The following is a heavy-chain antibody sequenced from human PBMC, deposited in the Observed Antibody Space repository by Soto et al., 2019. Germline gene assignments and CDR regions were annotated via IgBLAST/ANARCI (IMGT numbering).Heavy chain of an antibody. CDR1: GYTFTSYA. Sequence: QVQLVQSGAEEKKPGASVKVSCKASGYTFTSYAMHWVRQATGQRLEWMGWINAGNGNTKYSQKFQGRVTITRDTSASTAYMERSSLRSEDTAVYYCARVGIAAAGEFDYWGQGTLVTVSS. D-gene: IGHD6-13*01. V-gene: IGHV1-3*05. CDR3: ARVGIAAAGEFDY. J-gene: IGHJ4*02. CDR2: INAGNGNT.